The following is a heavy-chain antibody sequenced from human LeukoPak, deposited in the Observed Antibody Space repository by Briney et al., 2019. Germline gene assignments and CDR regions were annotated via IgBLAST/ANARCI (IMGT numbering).Heavy chain of an antibody. Sequence: GESLKISCKGSGYSFGTYWIGWVRQMPGEGLEWIGLIYPGDSGTRYSPSFQGQVTFSVDKSISTAYLQWSSLKASDTAMYYCARNGAAGSPNRFFNWFDPWGRGTLVTVSS. J-gene: IGHJ5*02. CDR1: GYSFGTYW. CDR2: IYPGDSGT. D-gene: IGHD6-13*01. CDR3: ARNGAAGSPNRFFNWFDP. V-gene: IGHV5-51*01.